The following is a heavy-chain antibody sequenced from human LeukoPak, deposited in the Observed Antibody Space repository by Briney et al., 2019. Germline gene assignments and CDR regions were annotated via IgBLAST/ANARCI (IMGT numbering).Heavy chain of an antibody. Sequence: GASVKVSCKASGYTFTGYYMHWVRQAPGQGLEWMGWINPNSGGTNYAQKFQGRVTMTRDTSISTAYMELSRLRSEDTAVYYCARGQGRDGYNHGFDYWGQGTLVTVSS. V-gene: IGHV1-2*02. CDR1: GYTFTGYY. J-gene: IGHJ4*02. CDR2: INPNSGGT. CDR3: ARGQGRDGYNHGFDY. D-gene: IGHD5-24*01.